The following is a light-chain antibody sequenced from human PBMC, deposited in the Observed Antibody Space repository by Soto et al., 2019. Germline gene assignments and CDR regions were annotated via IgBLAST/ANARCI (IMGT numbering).Light chain of an antibody. J-gene: IGLJ2*01. V-gene: IGLV2-14*01. CDR2: DVS. CDR3: SSYTSSRTWV. CDR1: SSNVGIYNY. Sequence: QSVLTQPASVSGSPGQSITISCTGTSSNVGIYNYVPWYQQLPGTAPKLMIYDVSNRPSGVSNRFSGSKSGNTASLTISGLQAEDEADYYCSSYTSSRTWVFGGGTKLTVI.